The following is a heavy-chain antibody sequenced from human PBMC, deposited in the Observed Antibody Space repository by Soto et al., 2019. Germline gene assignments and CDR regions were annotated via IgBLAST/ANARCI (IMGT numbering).Heavy chain of an antibody. J-gene: IGHJ6*02. Sequence: GGSLRLSCAAPGFTFSSYAMHWVRQAPGKGLEWVAVISYDGSNKYYADSVKGRFTISRDNSKNTLYLQMNSLRAEDTAVYYCARDPGYSSSWTYYYYYYGMDVWGQGTTVTVS. V-gene: IGHV3-30-3*01. CDR3: ARDPGYSSSWTYYYYYYGMDV. CDR2: ISYDGSNK. D-gene: IGHD6-13*01. CDR1: GFTFSSYA.